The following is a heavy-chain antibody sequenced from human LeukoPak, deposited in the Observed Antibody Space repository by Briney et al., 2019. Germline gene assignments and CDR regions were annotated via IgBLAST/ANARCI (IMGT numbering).Heavy chain of an antibody. CDR2: IIPIFGTA. Sequence: SVKVSCKASGGTFSSYAISWVRQAPGQGLEWMGGIIPIFGTANYAQKFQGRVTITADESTSTAYMELSSLRSEDTAVYYCAIPQDIVEVPAAIRPGRGYYYYYMDVWGKGTTVTVSS. D-gene: IGHD2-2*02. CDR1: GGTFSSYA. CDR3: AIPQDIVEVPAAIRPGRGYYYYYMDV. V-gene: IGHV1-69*13. J-gene: IGHJ6*03.